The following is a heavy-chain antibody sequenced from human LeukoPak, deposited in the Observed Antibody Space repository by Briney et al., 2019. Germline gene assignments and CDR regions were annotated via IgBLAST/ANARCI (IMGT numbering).Heavy chain of an antibody. CDR3: ARDRLDYHSGCIDY. D-gene: IGHD6-19*01. V-gene: IGHV3-64*01. CDR2: IRNNGGST. J-gene: IGHJ4*02. CDR1: GFTFSRCA. Sequence: GGTLRLSCAASGFTFSRCALHWVRRAPGKGLEYVSDIRNNGGSTHYAKAVKGRFPNSGDHSKNSLHRQKGSLVAEDMAVYYCARDRLDYHSGCIDYWGQGTLVTVSS.